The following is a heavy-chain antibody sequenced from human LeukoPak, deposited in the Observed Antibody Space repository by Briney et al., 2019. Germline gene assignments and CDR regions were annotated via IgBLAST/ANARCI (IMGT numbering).Heavy chain of an antibody. J-gene: IGHJ4*02. V-gene: IGHV1-2*02. CDR3: ARDHNWGPDY. CDR1: GYTFTDHY. Sequence: ASVKVSCKALGYTFTDHYFHYLRQAPGQGIEWMGWIHPGRGDTNIAQKFQGRVSLTRDMSISTAYMELSRLTSDDTAVYYCARDHNWGPDYWGQGTLVSVSS. D-gene: IGHD7-27*01. CDR2: IHPGRGDT.